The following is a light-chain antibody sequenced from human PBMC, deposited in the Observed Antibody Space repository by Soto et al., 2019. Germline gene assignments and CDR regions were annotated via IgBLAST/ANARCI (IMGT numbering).Light chain of an antibody. CDR2: GAS. CDR3: QQYGSSRT. CDR1: QSVSSSY. J-gene: IGKJ1*01. Sequence: EIALTQSPGTLSLSPGERATLSCRASQSVSSSYLAWYQQKPGQAPRLLIYGASSRATGIPDRFSGSGSGTDFTLTISRLEPEDFAVYYCQQYGSSRTFGQGTKVDI. V-gene: IGKV3-20*01.